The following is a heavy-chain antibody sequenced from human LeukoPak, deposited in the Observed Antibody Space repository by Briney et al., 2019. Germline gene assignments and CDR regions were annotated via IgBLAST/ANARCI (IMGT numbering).Heavy chain of an antibody. CDR2: IYHSGST. J-gene: IGHJ2*01. D-gene: IGHD3-22*01. CDR1: GYSISSGYY. CDR3: ARAGEPYYYDSSTYPPTWYFDL. V-gene: IGHV4-38-2*01. Sequence: SETLSLTCAVSGYSISSGYYWGWIRQPPGKGLEWIGSIYHSGSTYYNPSLKSRVTISVDTSKNQFSLKLSSVTAADTAVYYCARAGEPYYYDSSTYPPTWYFDLWGRGTLVTVSS.